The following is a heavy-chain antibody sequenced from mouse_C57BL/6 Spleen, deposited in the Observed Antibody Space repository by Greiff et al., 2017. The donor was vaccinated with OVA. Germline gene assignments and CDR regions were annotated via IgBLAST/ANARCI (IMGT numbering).Heavy chain of an antibody. D-gene: IGHD2-3*01. V-gene: IGHV1-72*01. J-gene: IGHJ3*01. CDR1: GYTFTSYW. CDR3: ARRGLYDGYYVAWFAY. Sequence: QVQLQQPGAELVKPGASVKLSCKASGYTFTSYWMHWVKQRPGRGLEWIGRIDPNSGGTKYNEKFKSTATLTVAKPSSTAYMQLSSLTSEDSAVYYCARRGLYDGYYVAWFAYWGQGTLVTVSA. CDR2: IDPNSGGT.